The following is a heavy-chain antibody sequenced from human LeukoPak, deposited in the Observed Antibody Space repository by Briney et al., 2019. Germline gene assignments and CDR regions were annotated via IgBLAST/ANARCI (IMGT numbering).Heavy chain of an antibody. Sequence: ASVKVSCKASGYTLTSYYMRWVRQAPGQGLEWMGIINPSGGSTSYAQKFQGRVTMTRDTSTSTVYMELSSLRSEDTAVYYCARDLRGYSYYYGMDVWGQGTTVTVSS. J-gene: IGHJ6*02. CDR1: GYTLTSYY. V-gene: IGHV1-46*01. CDR2: INPSGGST. D-gene: IGHD5-12*01. CDR3: ARDLRGYSYYYGMDV.